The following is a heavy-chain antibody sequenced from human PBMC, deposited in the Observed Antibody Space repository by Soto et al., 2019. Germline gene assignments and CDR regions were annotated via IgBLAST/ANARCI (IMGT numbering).Heavy chain of an antibody. Sequence: QLQLQESGPGLVKPSETLSLTCTVSGGSISSSSYYWGWIRQPPGKGLEGIGSIYYSGSTYYNPSLKSRVTISVDTSKNQFSLKLSSVTAADTAVYYCARWWLSWIWFDPWGQGTLVTVSS. CDR1: GGSISSSSYY. CDR3: ARWWLSWIWFDP. J-gene: IGHJ5*02. D-gene: IGHD2-15*01. CDR2: IYYSGST. V-gene: IGHV4-39*01.